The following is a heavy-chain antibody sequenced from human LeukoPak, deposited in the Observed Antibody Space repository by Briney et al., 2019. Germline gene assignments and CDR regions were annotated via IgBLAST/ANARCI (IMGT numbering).Heavy chain of an antibody. Sequence: SETLSLTCTVSGGSISSSSYYWGWIRQPPGKGLEWIGSIYYSGRTYYNPSLKSRVTISVDTSKNQFSLKLSSVTAADTAVYYCAGRKRGDYIGLEFDYWGQGTLVTVSS. CDR3: AGRKRGDYIGLEFDY. V-gene: IGHV4-39*01. J-gene: IGHJ4*02. D-gene: IGHD4-17*01. CDR1: GGSISSSSYY. CDR2: IYYSGRT.